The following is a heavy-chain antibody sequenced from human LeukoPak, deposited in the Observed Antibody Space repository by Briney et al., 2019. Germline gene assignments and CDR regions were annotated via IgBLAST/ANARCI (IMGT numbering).Heavy chain of an antibody. D-gene: IGHD2-15*01. Sequence: SETLSLTCAVYGGSFSGYYWSWIRQPPGKGLEWIREINHSGSTNYNPSLKSRVTISVDTSKNQFSLKLSSVTAADTAVYYCARGKGGYCSGGSCYSSYWFDPWGQGTLVTVSS. CDR1: GGSFSGYY. CDR2: INHSGST. V-gene: IGHV4-34*01. CDR3: ARGKGGYCSGGSCYSSYWFDP. J-gene: IGHJ5*02.